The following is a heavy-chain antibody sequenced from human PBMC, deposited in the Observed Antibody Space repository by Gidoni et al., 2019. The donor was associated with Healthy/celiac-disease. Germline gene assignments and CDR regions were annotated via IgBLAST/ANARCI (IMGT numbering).Heavy chain of an antibody. J-gene: IGHJ6*02. CDR1: GFTFSSYS. Sequence: EVQLVESGGGLVKPGGSLRLSCAASGFTFSSYSINWVRQAPGKGLEWVSSISSSSSYIYYADAVKGRFTSSRDNAKNSLYLQMNSLRAEDTAVYYCARIYDFRAMVIYYYYGMDVWGQGTTVTVSS. V-gene: IGHV3-21*01. CDR3: ARIYDFRAMVIYYYYGMDV. CDR2: ISSSSSYI. D-gene: IGHD5-18*01.